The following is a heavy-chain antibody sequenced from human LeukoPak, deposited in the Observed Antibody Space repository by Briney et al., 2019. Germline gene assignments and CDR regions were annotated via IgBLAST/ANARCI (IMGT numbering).Heavy chain of an antibody. D-gene: IGHD2-2*01. Sequence: GASVKVSCKASGYTFTSYGISWVRQAPGQGREWMGWISAYNGNTNYAQKFQGRVTMTTDTSTSTAYMELRSLRSDDTAVYYCARTPLEPAAKGYFDYWGQGTLVTVSS. J-gene: IGHJ4*02. CDR3: ARTPLEPAAKGYFDY. CDR2: ISAYNGNT. CDR1: GYTFTSYG. V-gene: IGHV1-18*01.